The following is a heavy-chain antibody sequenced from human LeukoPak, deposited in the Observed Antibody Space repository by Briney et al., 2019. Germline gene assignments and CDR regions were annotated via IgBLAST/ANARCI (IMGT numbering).Heavy chain of an antibody. CDR1: GFTFDDYA. CDR3: AKDYYGPGFEGGVAFDI. D-gene: IGHD3-10*01. CDR2: ISWNSGSI. J-gene: IGHJ3*02. V-gene: IGHV3-9*01. Sequence: GRSLRLSCAASGFTFDDYAMHWVRQAPGKGLEWVSGISWNSGSIGYADSVKGRFTISRDNAKNSLYLQMNSLRVEDTALYYCAKDYYGPGFEGGVAFDIWGQGTMVTVSS.